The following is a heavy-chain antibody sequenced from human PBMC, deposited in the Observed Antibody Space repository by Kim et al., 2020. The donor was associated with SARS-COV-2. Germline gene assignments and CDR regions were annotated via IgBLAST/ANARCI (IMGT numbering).Heavy chain of an antibody. V-gene: IGHV1-8*01. CDR3: ARGRTMVRGVIIIYFDY. D-gene: IGHD3-10*01. Sequence: FQARVTMTRNTSISTAYMELSSLRSEDTAVYYCARGRTMVRGVIIIYFDYWGQGTLVTVSS. J-gene: IGHJ4*02.